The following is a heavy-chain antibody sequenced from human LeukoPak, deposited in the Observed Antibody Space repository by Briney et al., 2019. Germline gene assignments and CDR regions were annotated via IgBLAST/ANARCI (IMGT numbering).Heavy chain of an antibody. D-gene: IGHD6-25*01. CDR2: ISHDGTTT. CDR3: AKEPNAYSSGWYFQD. Sequence: GGSLRLSCAASGFTFSNYGMQWVRQAPGKGLEWGALISHDGTTTFYADSVEGRITISRDNSKNTLDLQMDSLRVEDTAVYFCAKEPNAYSSGWYFQDWGQGTLVTVSS. V-gene: IGHV3-30*18. CDR1: GFTFSNYG. J-gene: IGHJ1*01.